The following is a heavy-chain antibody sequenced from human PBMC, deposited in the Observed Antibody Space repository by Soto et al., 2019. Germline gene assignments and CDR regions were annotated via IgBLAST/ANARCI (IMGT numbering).Heavy chain of an antibody. Sequence: QVQLVQSGPEVKKPGASVKVSCKASGNTFASHGFSWVRQAPGQGLEWMGWISGFNGQTNYALKFQGRVTLTTDASTSTAYMESRSLRSDDTALYFCARVDPRGVAVVRDYWGQGTLVTVSS. J-gene: IGHJ4*02. CDR3: ARVDPRGVAVVRDY. D-gene: IGHD2-2*01. CDR2: ISGFNGQT. CDR1: GNTFASHG. V-gene: IGHV1-18*01.